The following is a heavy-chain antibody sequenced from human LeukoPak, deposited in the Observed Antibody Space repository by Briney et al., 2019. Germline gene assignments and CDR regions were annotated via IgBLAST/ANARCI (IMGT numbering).Heavy chain of an antibody. J-gene: IGHJ3*02. CDR1: GFTFSSYW. V-gene: IGHV3-7*01. Sequence: PGGSLRLSCAASGFTFSSYWMSWVRPAPGKGLEWVANIKQDGSEKYYVDSVKGRFTISRDNAKNSLYLQMNSLRAEDTAVYYCARVSGEWLRYATDAFDIWGQGTMVTVSS. CDR2: IKQDGSEK. D-gene: IGHD5-12*01. CDR3: ARVSGEWLRYATDAFDI.